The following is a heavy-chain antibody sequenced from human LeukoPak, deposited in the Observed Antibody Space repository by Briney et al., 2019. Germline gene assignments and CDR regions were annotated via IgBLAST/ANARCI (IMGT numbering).Heavy chain of an antibody. D-gene: IGHD2-8*01. V-gene: IGHV1-69*05. CDR3: ARGRSHGVDDY. CDR2: IIPIFGTA. CDR1: GGTFSSYA. J-gene: IGHJ4*02. Sequence: SVKVSCKASGGTFSSYAISWVRQAPGQGLEWMGGIIPIFGTANYAQKLQGRVTITTDETTSTAYMELSSLRSEDTAVYYCARGRSHGVDDYWGQGTLVTVSS.